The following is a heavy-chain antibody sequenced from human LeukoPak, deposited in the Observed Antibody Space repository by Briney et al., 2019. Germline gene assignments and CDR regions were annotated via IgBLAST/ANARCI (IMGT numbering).Heavy chain of an antibody. V-gene: IGHV3-21*01. Sequence: PGGSLRLSCAASGFTFSSYSMNWVRQAPGKGLEWVSSISSSSSYIYYADSVKGRFTISRDNAKNSLYLQMNSLRAEDTAVYYCASGPPPLWFGEFPTIDYWGQGTLVTVSS. J-gene: IGHJ4*02. CDR1: GFTFSSYS. D-gene: IGHD3-10*01. CDR3: ASGPPPLWFGEFPTIDY. CDR2: ISSSSSYI.